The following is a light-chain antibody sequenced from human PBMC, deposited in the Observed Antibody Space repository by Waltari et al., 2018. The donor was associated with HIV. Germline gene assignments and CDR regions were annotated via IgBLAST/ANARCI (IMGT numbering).Light chain of an antibody. CDR3: QQYYSSPWN. V-gene: IGKV4-1*01. CDR2: WAS. CDR1: QSVLYSSNNKNH. J-gene: IGKJ3*01. Sequence: DIVMTQSPDSLAVSLGERATINCKSSQSVLYSSNNKNHIGWYQQKPGQPPRLLIYWASTRESGVPDRFSGSGSGTDFTLTISSLQAEDVAVYYCQQYYSSPWNFGPGTKSGYQT.